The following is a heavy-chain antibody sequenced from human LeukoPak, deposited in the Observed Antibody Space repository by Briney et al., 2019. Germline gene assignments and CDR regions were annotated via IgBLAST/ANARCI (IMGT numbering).Heavy chain of an antibody. Sequence: GASVKASCKASGFPFRDYQMHWVRQAPGQGLEWMGWINPNTGGTNYAQKFQGRVSMTRDTSMNTAYMDLSTLRSDDTAVYYCARDKDNGCGDWGQGTLVTVSS. V-gene: IGHV1-2*02. CDR3: ARDKDNGCGD. CDR2: INPNTGGT. J-gene: IGHJ4*02. CDR1: GFPFRDYQ. D-gene: IGHD3-10*01.